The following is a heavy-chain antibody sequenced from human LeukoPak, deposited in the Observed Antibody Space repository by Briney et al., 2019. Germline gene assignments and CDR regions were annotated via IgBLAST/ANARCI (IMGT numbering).Heavy chain of an antibody. CDR1: GGTFSSYA. Sequence: SVKVSCKASGGTFSSYAISWVRQAPGQGLEWMGGIIPIFGTANYAQKFQGRVTITADESTSTAYMELSSLRSEDTAVYYCATRKVDLYSSGWYYFDYWGQGTLVTVSS. CDR2: IIPIFGTA. CDR3: ATRKVDLYSSGWYYFDY. J-gene: IGHJ4*02. V-gene: IGHV1-69*01. D-gene: IGHD6-19*01.